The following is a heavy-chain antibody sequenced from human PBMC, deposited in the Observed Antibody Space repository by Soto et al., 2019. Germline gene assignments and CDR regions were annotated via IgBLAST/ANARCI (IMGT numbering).Heavy chain of an antibody. CDR1: GFTFSSYG. Sequence: PGGSLRLSCAASGFTFSSYGMHWVRQAPGKGLEWVAVISYDGSNKYYADSVKGRFTISRDNSKNTLYLQMNSLRAEDTAVHYCAKASSGTTGYWGQGTLVTVSS. CDR3: AKASSGTTGY. J-gene: IGHJ4*02. D-gene: IGHD1-7*01. V-gene: IGHV3-30*18. CDR2: ISYDGSNK.